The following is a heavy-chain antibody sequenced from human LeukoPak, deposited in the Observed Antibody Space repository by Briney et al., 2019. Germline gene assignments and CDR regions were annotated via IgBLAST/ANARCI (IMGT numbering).Heavy chain of an antibody. CDR2: ISSSSYI. D-gene: IGHD6-25*01. CDR1: GFTFSSYS. V-gene: IGHV3-21*01. CDR3: AKVAEAAAFDI. J-gene: IGHJ3*02. Sequence: PGGSLRLSCAASGFTFSSYSMNWVRQAPGKGLEWVSSISSSSYIYYADSVKGRFTISRDNAKNSLYLQMNSLRAEDTAVYYCAKVAEAAAFDIWGQGTMVTVSS.